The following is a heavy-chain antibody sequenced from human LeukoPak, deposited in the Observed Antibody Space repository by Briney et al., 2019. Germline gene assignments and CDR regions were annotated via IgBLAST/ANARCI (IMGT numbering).Heavy chain of an antibody. Sequence: SETLSLTCAVSGDSISSTNYYWGWIRQPPVKGLEWIGSIYYSGSTYYNPSLESRVTISVDTSKNQFSLKLSSVTAADTAVYYCATSGWYLLPGVYWGQGTLVTVSS. D-gene: IGHD6-19*01. J-gene: IGHJ4*02. CDR2: IYYSGST. V-gene: IGHV4-39*01. CDR3: ATSGWYLLPGVY. CDR1: GDSISSTNYY.